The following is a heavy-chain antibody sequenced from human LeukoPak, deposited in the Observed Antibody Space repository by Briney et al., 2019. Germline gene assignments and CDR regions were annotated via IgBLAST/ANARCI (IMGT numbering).Heavy chain of an antibody. CDR3: ARDGELGSPADAFDI. J-gene: IGHJ3*02. Sequence: GGCLRLSCAASGFTFRSYWMTWVRQYPGKGLEWVANIKQDGSETYYADSVKGRFTISRDNAKRSLYLQMNSLRAEDTAVYYCARDGELGSPADAFDIWGQGTMVTVSS. V-gene: IGHV3-7*01. D-gene: IGHD1-26*01. CDR1: GFTFRSYW. CDR2: IKQDGSET.